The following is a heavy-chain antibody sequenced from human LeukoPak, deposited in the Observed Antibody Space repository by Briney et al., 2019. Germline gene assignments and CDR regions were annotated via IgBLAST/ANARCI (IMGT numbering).Heavy chain of an antibody. CDR2: INHSGST. CDR1: GGSFSGYC. CDR3: ARGTHPRIAAAGRPAYFDY. V-gene: IGHV4-34*01. Sequence: SETLSLTCTVYGGSFSGYCWSWIRQPPGKGLEWIGEINHSGSTNYNPSLKSRVTISVDTSKNQFSLKLSSVTAADTAVYYCARGTHPRIAAAGRPAYFDYWGQGTLVTVSS. D-gene: IGHD6-13*01. J-gene: IGHJ4*02.